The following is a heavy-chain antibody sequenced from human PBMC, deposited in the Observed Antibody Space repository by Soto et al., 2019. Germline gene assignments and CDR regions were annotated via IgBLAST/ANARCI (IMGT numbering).Heavy chain of an antibody. Sequence: ASVKVSCKASGYTFTSYGISWVRQAPGQGLEWMGWISAYNGNTNYAQKLQGRVTMTTDTSTSTAYMELRSLRSEDTADYYCARDSLIPSAADYYFHMDVWGQGTTVTVSS. J-gene: IGHJ6*02. V-gene: IGHV1-18*01. CDR3: ARDSLIPSAADYYFHMDV. CDR1: GYTFTSYG. CDR2: ISAYNGNT. D-gene: IGHD2-21*01.